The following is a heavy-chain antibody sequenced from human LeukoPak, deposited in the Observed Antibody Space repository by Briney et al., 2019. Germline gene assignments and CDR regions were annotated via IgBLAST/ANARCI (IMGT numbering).Heavy chain of an antibody. V-gene: IGHV4-38-2*01. CDR1: GYSIRNGYF. CDR2: MWPSDNT. J-gene: IGHJ6*03. D-gene: IGHD1-26*01. CDR3: ARSWDYYYYYYMDV. Sequence: SETLSLTCAVSGYSIRNGYFWGWVRQPPGKGLEWIGSMWPSDNTHYNPSLRSRVTISVDTSKNQFSLKLSSVTAADTAVYYCARSWDYYYYYYMDVWGKGTTVTVSS.